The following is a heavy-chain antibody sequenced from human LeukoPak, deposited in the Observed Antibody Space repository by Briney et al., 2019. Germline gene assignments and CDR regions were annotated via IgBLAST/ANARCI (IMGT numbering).Heavy chain of an antibody. CDR1: GDSISSYH. V-gene: IGHV4-59*08. J-gene: IGHJ4*02. CDR2: VYYSGST. CDR3: ATYTRHCSGGTCYSIDY. Sequence: PSETLSLTCTVSGDSISSYHWTWIRQPPGRGLEWIGYVYYSGSTNYNPPLKSRVTISLDTSNNQFSLKLSSVTAADTAIYYCATYTRHCSGGTCYSIDYWGQGTLVTVSS. D-gene: IGHD2-15*01.